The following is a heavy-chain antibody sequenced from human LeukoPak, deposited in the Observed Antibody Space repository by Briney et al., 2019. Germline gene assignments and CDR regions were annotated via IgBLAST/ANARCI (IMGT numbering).Heavy chain of an antibody. CDR2: INWNGGST. V-gene: IGHV3-20*04. CDR3: ARDRYGSGINWFDP. D-gene: IGHD3-10*01. Sequence: PGGSLRLSCAASGFTFDDYGMSWVRQAPGKGLEWVSGINWNGGSTGYADSVRGRFTIPRDNAKNSLYLQMNSLRGEDTALYYCARDRYGSGINWFDPWGQGTLVTVSS. J-gene: IGHJ5*02. CDR1: GFTFDDYG.